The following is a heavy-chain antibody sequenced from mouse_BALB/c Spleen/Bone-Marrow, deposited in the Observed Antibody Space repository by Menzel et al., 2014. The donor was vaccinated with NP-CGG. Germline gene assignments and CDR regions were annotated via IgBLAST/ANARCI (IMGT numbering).Heavy chain of an antibody. CDR3: ARVSSTMITTVFAY. D-gene: IGHD2-4*01. V-gene: IGHV2-9*02. J-gene: IGHJ3*01. Sequence: QVQLKESGPGLVAPSQSLSITCTVSGFSLTSYGVHWVRHPPGKGLEWLGVIWAGGSTNYNSALMSRLSISKDNSKSQVFLKMNSLQTDDTVMYYCARVSSTMITTVFAYWGQGTLVTVSA. CDR2: IWAGGST. CDR1: GFSLTSYG.